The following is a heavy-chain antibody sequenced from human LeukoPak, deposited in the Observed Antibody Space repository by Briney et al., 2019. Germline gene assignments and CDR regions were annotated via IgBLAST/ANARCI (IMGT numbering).Heavy chain of an antibody. Sequence: SETLSLTCTVSGGSISSHYWSWVLQTPGKGLEWIGHIYHSGNTKYNSALKGRVTISDDASKNQFSLRLSSVTAADTAVYFCARGYDFWSGVMSDAFDIWGRGTKVTVSS. CDR1: GGSISSHY. CDR3: ARGYDFWSGVMSDAFDI. J-gene: IGHJ3*02. V-gene: IGHV4-59*11. CDR2: IYHSGNT. D-gene: IGHD3-3*01.